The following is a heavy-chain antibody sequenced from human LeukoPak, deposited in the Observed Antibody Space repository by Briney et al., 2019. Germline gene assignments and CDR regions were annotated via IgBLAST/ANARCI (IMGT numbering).Heavy chain of an antibody. CDR3: ARVTAGFGEFYYFDY. CDR1: GGSISSYY. Sequence: SETLSLTCTVSGGSISSYYLSWIRQPAGKGLEWIGRIYTSGSTNYNPSLKSRVTMSVDTSKNQFSLKLSSVTAADTAVYYCARVTAGFGEFYYFDYWGQGTLVTVSS. CDR2: IYTSGST. V-gene: IGHV4-4*07. D-gene: IGHD3-10*01. J-gene: IGHJ4*02.